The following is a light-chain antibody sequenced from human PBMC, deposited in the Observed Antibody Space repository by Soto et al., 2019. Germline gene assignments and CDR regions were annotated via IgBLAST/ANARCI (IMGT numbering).Light chain of an antibody. Sequence: SYELTQPPSVSVAPGQTATISCGGKNIGSKRVHWNQQKPGQAPVLVLFDGSDRPSGIPERFSGFNSGKTATLTISRVEAGDAADYYCQVWDSRSDNYVFGNGTKVTV. CDR2: DGS. V-gene: IGLV3-21*02. CDR3: QVWDSRSDNYV. J-gene: IGLJ1*01. CDR1: NIGSKR.